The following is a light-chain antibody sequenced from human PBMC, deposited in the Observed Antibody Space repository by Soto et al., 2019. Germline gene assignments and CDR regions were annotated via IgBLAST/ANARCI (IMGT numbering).Light chain of an antibody. CDR2: GAS. CDR1: QSVSSNY. J-gene: IGKJ1*01. V-gene: IGKV3-20*01. CDR3: HQYGSSWT. Sequence: EIVLTQSPGTLSLSPGERVTLSCRASQSVSSNYLVWYQQKPGQAPRLLIYGASNRATGIPDRFSGSGSGTDFPLTISRLEPEDFAVYYCHQYGSSWTFGQGTKVEVK.